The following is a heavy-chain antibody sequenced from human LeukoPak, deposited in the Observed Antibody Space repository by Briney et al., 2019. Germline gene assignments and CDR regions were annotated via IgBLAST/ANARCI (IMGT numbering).Heavy chain of an antibody. Sequence: GGSLRLSCAASGFAFSSDWMHWVRQAPGKGLVWVSRINSDGSSTTYADSVKGRFTISRDNAKNTLYLQMNSLRAEDTALYYCASRWWYFDLWGRGTLVIVSS. CDR1: GFAFSSDW. V-gene: IGHV3-74*03. D-gene: IGHD6-13*01. CDR2: INSDGSST. CDR3: ASRWWYFDL. J-gene: IGHJ2*01.